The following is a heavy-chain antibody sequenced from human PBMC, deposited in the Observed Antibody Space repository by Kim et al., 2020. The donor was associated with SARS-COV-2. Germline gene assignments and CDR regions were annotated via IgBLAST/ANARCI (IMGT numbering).Heavy chain of an antibody. Sequence: GGSLRLSCAASGFTVSSNYMSWVRQAPGKGLEWVSVIYSGGSTYYADSVKGRFTISRHNSKNTLYLQMNSLRAEDTAVYYCASTAVAGTDAFDIWGQGTMVTVSS. CDR2: IYSGGST. D-gene: IGHD6-19*01. V-gene: IGHV3-53*04. CDR3: ASTAVAGTDAFDI. J-gene: IGHJ3*02. CDR1: GFTVSSNY.